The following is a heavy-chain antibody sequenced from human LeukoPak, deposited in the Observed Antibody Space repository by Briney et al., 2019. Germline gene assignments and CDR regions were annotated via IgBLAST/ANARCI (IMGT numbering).Heavy chain of an antibody. CDR3: ARERSGYDN. V-gene: IGHV4-61*02. Sequence: SETLSLTCTVSGGSISSGSYYWSWIRQPAGKGLEWIGRIYTSGSTNYNPSLKSRVTISVDTSKNQFSLKLSSVTAADTAVYYCARERSGYDNWGQGTLVTVSS. CDR1: GGSISSGSYY. J-gene: IGHJ4*02. CDR2: IYTSGST. D-gene: IGHD5-12*01.